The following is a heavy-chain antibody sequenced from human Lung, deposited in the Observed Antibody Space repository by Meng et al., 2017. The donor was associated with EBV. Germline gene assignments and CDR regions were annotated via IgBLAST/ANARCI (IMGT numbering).Heavy chain of an antibody. V-gene: IGHV4-34*01. D-gene: IGHD4-23*01. CDR1: GGSFSGYY. CDR3: ARGPGLRWERTTDY. CDR2: INHSGST. Sequence: QVQQQQWGAGLLKPSENLSLTCAVYGGSFSGYYCSWIRQPSGKGLEWIGEINHSGSTNYNPSLKSRVTISVDTSKNQFSLKLSSVTAADTAVYYCARGPGLRWERTTDYWGQGTLVTVSS. J-gene: IGHJ4*02.